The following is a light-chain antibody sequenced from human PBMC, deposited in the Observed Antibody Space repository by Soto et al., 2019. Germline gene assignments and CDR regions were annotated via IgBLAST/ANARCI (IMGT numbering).Light chain of an antibody. CDR3: LQYSDYPWT. V-gene: IGKV1-5*01. CDR2: DAS. Sequence: DIQMTQSPSTRSASIGDRVIITCRASESISEWLAWYQQKPGKASKVLISDASNLQNGVPLRFSGSGSGTDFILTITSLQPDDFATYYCLQYSDYPWTFGQGTEVEIK. CDR1: ESISEW. J-gene: IGKJ1*01.